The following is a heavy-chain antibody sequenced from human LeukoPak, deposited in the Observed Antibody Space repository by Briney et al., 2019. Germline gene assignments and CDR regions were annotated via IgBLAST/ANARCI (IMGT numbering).Heavy chain of an antibody. Sequence: KPSETLSLTCTVSGGSIDNYYWGWIRQPAGKGLEWIGRIFSSGNTNYNPSLKSRVTMSVDTSKTQFSLKLSSVTAADTAVYFCARGGTGAFDIWGQGTMVTISS. CDR3: ARGGTGAFDI. CDR2: IFSSGNT. J-gene: IGHJ3*02. V-gene: IGHV4-4*07. CDR1: GGSIDNYY. D-gene: IGHD1-1*01.